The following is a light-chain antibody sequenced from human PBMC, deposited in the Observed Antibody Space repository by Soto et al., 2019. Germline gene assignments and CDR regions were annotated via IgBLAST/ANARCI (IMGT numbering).Light chain of an antibody. V-gene: IGLV1-40*01. CDR3: VLYMRSGISV. Sequence: QSVLTQPPSVSGAPGQRVTISCTGTSSNLGAGYDVHWYQQLPGAAPKLVIFGNRNRPSGVPDRFSGSILGNRAALTITGAQADDESDYYCVLYMRSGISVFGGGTKLTVL. J-gene: IGLJ2*01. CDR2: GNR. CDR1: SSNLGAGYD.